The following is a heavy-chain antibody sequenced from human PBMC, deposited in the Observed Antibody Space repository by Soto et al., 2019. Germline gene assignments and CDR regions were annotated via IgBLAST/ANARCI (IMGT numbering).Heavy chain of an antibody. CDR2: IYYSGST. Sequence: SESLSLTCTVCGGCMNSYYLSWIRQPPGKGLEWIGYIYYSGSTNYNPSLKSRVTISVDTSKNQFSLKLSSVTAADTAVYYCAIMDYYDSSGYYPGAEYFQHWGQGTLVTVSS. J-gene: IGHJ1*01. CDR1: GGCMNSYY. V-gene: IGHV4-59*01. CDR3: AIMDYYDSSGYYPGAEYFQH. D-gene: IGHD3-22*01.